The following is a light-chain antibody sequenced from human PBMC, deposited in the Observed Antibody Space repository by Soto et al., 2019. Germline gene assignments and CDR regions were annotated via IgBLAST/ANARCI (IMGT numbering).Light chain of an antibody. CDR2: EVT. CDR3: ISYTGSSTSYV. Sequence: QSALTQPASVSGSPGQLITISCSGTSSDVGSYSHVAWYQQFPGKTPKLIIYEVTYWPSGVSHRFSASKSGNTASLTISGLQAGDEADYYCISYTGSSTSYVFGTGTKVTAL. J-gene: IGLJ1*01. CDR1: SSDVGSYSH. V-gene: IGLV2-14*01.